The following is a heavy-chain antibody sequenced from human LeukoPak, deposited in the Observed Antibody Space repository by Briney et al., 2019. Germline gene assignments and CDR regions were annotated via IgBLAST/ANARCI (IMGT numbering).Heavy chain of an antibody. V-gene: IGHV4-39*01. CDR2: IYYTGNT. D-gene: IGHD3/OR15-3a*01. CDR3: ARQTGSGLFILP. Sequence: SETLSLTCTVSGASISSSNSYWGWIRQPPGKGLEWIGSIYYTGNTYYNASLKSQVSISIDTSKNQFSLKLTSVTATDTSVYYCARQTGSGLFILPGGQGTLVTVSS. CDR1: GASISSSNSY. J-gene: IGHJ4*02.